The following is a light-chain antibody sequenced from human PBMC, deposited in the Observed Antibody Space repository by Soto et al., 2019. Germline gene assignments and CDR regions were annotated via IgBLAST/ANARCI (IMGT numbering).Light chain of an antibody. CDR1: QDISST. Sequence: AIQLTQSPSSLSASVGDRVTITCRASQDISSTLAWYQQKPGKAHKVLISDASSLQSGVPSRLTGSGSGTDFTLTISSLQPEDFATYYCQQFNIYPLTFGGGTKVDIK. J-gene: IGKJ4*01. CDR3: QQFNIYPLT. V-gene: IGKV1-13*02. CDR2: DAS.